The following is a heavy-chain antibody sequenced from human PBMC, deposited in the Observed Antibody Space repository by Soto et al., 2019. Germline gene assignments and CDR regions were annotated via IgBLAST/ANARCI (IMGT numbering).Heavy chain of an antibody. CDR1: GGTFSRYA. V-gene: IGHV1-69*13. D-gene: IGHD1-26*01. CDR2: IIPIFGTA. J-gene: IGHJ4*02. Sequence: GASVKVSCKASGGTFSRYAISWVRQAPGQGLEWMGGIIPIFGTANYAQKFQGRVTITADESTSTAYMELSSLRSEDTAVYYCARGPWELPLITYYFDYWGQGTLVTVSS. CDR3: ARGPWELPLITYYFDY.